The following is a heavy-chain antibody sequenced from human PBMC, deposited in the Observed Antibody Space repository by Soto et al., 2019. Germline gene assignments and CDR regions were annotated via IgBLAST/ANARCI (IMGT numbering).Heavy chain of an antibody. CDR2: ISRGGSS. V-gene: IGHV4-59*01. CDR3: ARGYWFDP. CDR1: GGSIFSDD. Sequence: SETLSLTCTVSGGSIFSDDWTWIRQPPGKGLEWIGYISRGGSSRYAPSLKGRVTFSTDTSKNQVSLKLTYGTVADTAVYYCARGYWFDPWGPGTLVTVSS. J-gene: IGHJ5*02.